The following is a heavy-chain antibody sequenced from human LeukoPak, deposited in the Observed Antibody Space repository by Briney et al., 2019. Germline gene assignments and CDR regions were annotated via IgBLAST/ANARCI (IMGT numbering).Heavy chain of an antibody. D-gene: IGHD6-13*01. J-gene: IGHJ4*02. Sequence: PSETLSLTCSVSGYSISSGYYWGWIRQPPGEGLEWIGRIYTSGSTNYNPSLKSRVTMSVDTSKNQFSLKLSSVTAADTAVYYCARDVVAAPGTWDYWGQGTLVTVSS. CDR1: GYSISSGYY. V-gene: IGHV4-38-2*02. CDR3: ARDVVAAPGTWDY. CDR2: IYTSGST.